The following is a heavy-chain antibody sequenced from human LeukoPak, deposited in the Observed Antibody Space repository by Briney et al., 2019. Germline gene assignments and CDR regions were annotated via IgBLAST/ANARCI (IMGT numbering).Heavy chain of an antibody. CDR1: GYTFTSYG. V-gene: IGHV1-18*01. Sequence: ASVKVSCKASGYTFTSYGIIWVRQAPGQGLEWMGWISAYNGNTNYAQKLQGRVTMTTDTSTSTAYMELRSLRSDDTAVYYCARVGNSRGYYGSGSLDYWGQGTLVTVSS. CDR2: ISAYNGNT. D-gene: IGHD3-10*01. J-gene: IGHJ4*02. CDR3: ARVGNSRGYYGSGSLDY.